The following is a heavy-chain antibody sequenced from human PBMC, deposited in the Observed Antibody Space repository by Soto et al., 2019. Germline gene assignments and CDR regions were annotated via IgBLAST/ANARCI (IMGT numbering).Heavy chain of an antibody. CDR3: TRDIPRTSLDL. J-gene: IGHJ5*02. CDR1: GFTFSSYG. V-gene: IGHV3-21*06. CDR2: ITSSSAYI. Sequence: GGSLRLSCAASGFTFSSYGMHWVRQAPGKGLEWLSYITSSSAYIYYADSVRGRFTISRDNAQNSVYLHANNLRAEDTAVYYCTRDIPRTSLDLWGQGTLVTVSS. D-gene: IGHD2-21*01.